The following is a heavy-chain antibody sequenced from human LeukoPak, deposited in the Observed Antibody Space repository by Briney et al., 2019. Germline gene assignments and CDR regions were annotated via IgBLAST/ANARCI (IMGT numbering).Heavy chain of an antibody. Sequence: GASVKVSCKASGYTFTGYYMHWVRQAPGQGLEWMGWINPNSGGTNYAQKFQGRVTMTRNTSISTAYMELSRLRSDDTAVYYCARVRKGRFYYYYGMDVWGQGTTVTVSS. CDR3: ARVRKGRFYYYYGMDV. D-gene: IGHD1-14*01. J-gene: IGHJ6*02. V-gene: IGHV1-2*02. CDR2: INPNSGGT. CDR1: GYTFTGYY.